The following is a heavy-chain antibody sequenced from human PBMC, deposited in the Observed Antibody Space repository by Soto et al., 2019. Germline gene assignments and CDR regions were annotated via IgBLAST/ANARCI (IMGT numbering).Heavy chain of an antibody. D-gene: IGHD5-18*01. CDR2: ISGSGGST. V-gene: IGHV3-23*01. J-gene: IGHJ6*02. Sequence: PGGSLRLSCAASGFTFSSYAMSWVRQAPGKGLEWVSAISGSGGSTYYADSVKGRFTISRDNSKNTLYLQMNSLRAEDTAVYYCAKDRGYSYGLDGMDVWGQGTTVTVSS. CDR3: AKDRGYSYGLDGMDV. CDR1: GFTFSSYA.